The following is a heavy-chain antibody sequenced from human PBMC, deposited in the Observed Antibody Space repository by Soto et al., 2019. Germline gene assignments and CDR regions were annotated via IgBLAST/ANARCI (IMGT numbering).Heavy chain of an antibody. CDR2: IIPILGIA. CDR1: GGTFSSYT. CDR3: ASLGSTSRIPSGSSRENWFDP. J-gene: IGHJ5*02. V-gene: IGHV1-69*02. Sequence: SVKVSCKASGGTFSSYTISWVRQAPGQGLEWMGRIIPILGIANYAQKFQGRVTITADKSTSTAYVELSSLRSEDTAVYYCASLGSTSRIPSGSSRENWFDPWGQGTLVTVSS. D-gene: IGHD2-2*01.